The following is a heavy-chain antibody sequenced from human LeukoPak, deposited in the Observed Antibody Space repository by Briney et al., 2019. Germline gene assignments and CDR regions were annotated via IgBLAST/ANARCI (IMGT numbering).Heavy chain of an antibody. J-gene: IGHJ4*02. Sequence: GGSLRLSCAASGFTFSSYSMNWVRQAPGKGLEWVSYISSSSSTIYYADSVKGRFTISRDNAKNSLYLQMNSLRAEDTAVYYCRGEGRKCLSPFLDYGGKETLVT. CDR1: GFTFSSYS. CDR2: ISSSSSTI. V-gene: IGHV3-48*04. D-gene: IGHD3-16*01. CDR3: RGEGRKCLSPFLDY.